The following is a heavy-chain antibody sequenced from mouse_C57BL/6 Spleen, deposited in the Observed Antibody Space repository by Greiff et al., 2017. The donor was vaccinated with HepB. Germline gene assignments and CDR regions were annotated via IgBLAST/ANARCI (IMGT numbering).Heavy chain of an antibody. V-gene: IGHV1-82*01. CDR3: ARLTRLGNFDY. CDR1: GYAFSSSW. Sequence: VQLQQSGPELVKPGASVKISCKASGYAFSSSWMNWVKQRPGKGLEWIGRIYPGDGDTNYNGKFKGKATLTADKSSSTAYMQLSSLTSEDSAVYFCARLTRLGNFDYWGQGTTLTVSS. CDR2: IYPGDGDT. J-gene: IGHJ2*01.